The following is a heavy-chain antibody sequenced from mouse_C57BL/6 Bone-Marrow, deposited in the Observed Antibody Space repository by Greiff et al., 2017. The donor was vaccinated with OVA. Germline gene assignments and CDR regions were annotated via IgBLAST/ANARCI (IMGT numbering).Heavy chain of an antibody. CDR3: TRRDGYYLGDY. D-gene: IGHD2-3*01. V-gene: IGHV6-6*01. J-gene: IGHJ4*01. Sequence: EVQVVESGGGLVQPGGSMKLSCAASGFTFSDAWMDWVRQSPEKGLEWVAEIRNKANNHATYYAESVKGRFTISRDDSKSSVYLQMNSLRAEDTGIYYCTRRDGYYLGDYWGQGTSVTVSS. CDR2: IRNKANNHAT. CDR1: GFTFSDAW.